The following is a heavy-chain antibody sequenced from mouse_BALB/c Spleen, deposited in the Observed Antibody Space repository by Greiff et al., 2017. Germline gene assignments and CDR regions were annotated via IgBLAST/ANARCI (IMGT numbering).Heavy chain of an antibody. V-gene: IGHV2-9*02. CDR1: GFSLTSYG. J-gene: IGHJ2*01. D-gene: IGHD2-3*01. Sequence: VKLVESGPGLVAPSQSLSITCTVSGFSLTSYGVHWVRQPPGKGLEWLGVIWAGGSTNYNSALMSRLSISKDNSKSQVFLKMNSLQTDDTAMYYCARDNDDGYYFDYWGQGTTLTVSS. CDR3: ARDNDDGYYFDY. CDR2: IWAGGST.